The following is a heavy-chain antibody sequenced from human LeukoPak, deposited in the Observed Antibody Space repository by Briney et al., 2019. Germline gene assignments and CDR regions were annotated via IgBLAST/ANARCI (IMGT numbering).Heavy chain of an antibody. CDR3: AKGHSSSPLYLDY. Sequence: ASETLSLTCTVSGGSISSSSYYWGWIRQPPGKGLEWIGSIYYSGSTYYNPSLKSRVTISVDTSKNQFSLKLSSVTAADTAVYYCAKGHSSSPLYLDYWGQGTLVTVSS. CDR2: IYYSGST. CDR1: GGSISSSSYY. D-gene: IGHD6-6*01. J-gene: IGHJ4*02. V-gene: IGHV4-39*07.